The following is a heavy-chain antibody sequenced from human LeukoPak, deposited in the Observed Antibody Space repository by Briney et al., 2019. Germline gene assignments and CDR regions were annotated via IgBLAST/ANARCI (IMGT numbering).Heavy chain of an antibody. Sequence: GGSLRLSCAASGFTVSSNYMSWVRRAPGKGLEWVSVIYSGGSTYYADSVKGRFTISSDNSKNTLNLQMNSLRAEDTAVYYCARGYSSGRYYFDYWGQGTPVTVSS. J-gene: IGHJ4*02. CDR1: GFTVSSNY. CDR2: IYSGGST. CDR3: ARGYSSGRYYFDY. V-gene: IGHV3-53*01. D-gene: IGHD6-19*01.